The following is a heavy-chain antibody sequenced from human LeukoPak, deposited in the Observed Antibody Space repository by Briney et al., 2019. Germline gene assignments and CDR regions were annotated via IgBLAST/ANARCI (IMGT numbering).Heavy chain of an antibody. J-gene: IGHJ4*02. CDR3: ARESVYDSSGYYGATLDY. Sequence: SETLSLTCTVSGYSISSGYFWGWIRQPPGKGLEWIGVYHVGTTDYNPSLKSRVTISVDTSKNQFSLKLSSVTAADTAVYYCARESVYDSSGYYGATLDYWGQGTLVTVSS. CDR2: VYHVGTT. V-gene: IGHV4-38-2*02. D-gene: IGHD3-22*01. CDR1: GYSISSGYF.